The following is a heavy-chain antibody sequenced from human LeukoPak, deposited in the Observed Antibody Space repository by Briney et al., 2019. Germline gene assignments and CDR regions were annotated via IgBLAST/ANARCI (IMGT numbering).Heavy chain of an antibody. CDR3: ARGGAYCSNGVCLIDY. V-gene: IGHV3-30*01. Sequence: GGSLRLSCAASGFTFSSYAIHWVRQAPGKGLEWVAVILYDGTYKYYADSVKGRFTISRDNSKNTLNLEMNSLRAEDTAVYYCARGGAYCSNGVCLIDYWGQGTLVSVSS. CDR2: ILYDGTYK. D-gene: IGHD2-8*01. CDR1: GFTFSSYA. J-gene: IGHJ4*02.